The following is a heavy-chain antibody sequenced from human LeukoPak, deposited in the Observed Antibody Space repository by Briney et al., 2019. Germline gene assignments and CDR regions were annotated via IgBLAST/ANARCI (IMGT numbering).Heavy chain of an antibody. CDR1: GFTFSSYG. V-gene: IGHV3-30*02. CDR2: IRYDGSNK. J-gene: IGHJ4*02. Sequence: GGSLRLSCAASGFTFSSYGMHWVRQAPGKGLEWVAFIRYDGSNKYYTDSVKGRFTISRDNSKNTLYLQMNSLRAEDTAVYYCAKDIGTNGVCYDYWGQGTLVTVSS. CDR3: AKDIGTNGVCYDY. D-gene: IGHD2-8*01.